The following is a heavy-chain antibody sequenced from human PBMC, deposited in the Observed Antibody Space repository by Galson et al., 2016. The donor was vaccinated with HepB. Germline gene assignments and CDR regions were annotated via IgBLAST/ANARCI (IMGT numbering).Heavy chain of an antibody. D-gene: IGHD1-1*01. CDR2: IYSGGDT. CDR3: ARGNDHGTGAFGI. V-gene: IGHV3-66*01. Sequence: SLRLSCAASGSTVSSNYMSWVRQAPGKGLEWVSIIYSGGDTYYAASVRGSFTISSDTLRNTLYVQLNSLRAEDTAVYYCARGNDHGTGAFGIWGQGTMVTVSS. CDR1: GSTVSSNY. J-gene: IGHJ3*02.